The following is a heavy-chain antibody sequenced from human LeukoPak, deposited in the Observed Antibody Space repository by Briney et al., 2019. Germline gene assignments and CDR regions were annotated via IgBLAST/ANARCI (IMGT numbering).Heavy chain of an antibody. V-gene: IGHV3-21*01. CDR2: ISSSSSYI. Sequence: GGSLRLSCAASGFTFSSYSMNWVRQAPGKGLEWVSSISSSSSYIYYADSVKGRFTISRDNAKNSLYLQMNSLRAEDTAVYYCARDKWTVRGVGNLDYWGQGTLVTVSS. CDR1: GFTFSSYS. J-gene: IGHJ4*02. CDR3: ARDKWTVRGVGNLDY. D-gene: IGHD3-10*01.